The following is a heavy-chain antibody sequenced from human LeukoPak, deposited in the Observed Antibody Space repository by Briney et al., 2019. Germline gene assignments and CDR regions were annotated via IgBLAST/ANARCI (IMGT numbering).Heavy chain of an antibody. Sequence: SETLSLTCAVYGGSFNPYYWNWIRQSPGKGLEWIGEINDSGNTNYNPSLKSRVTISVDTSNNQFSLKLISVAAADTAVYYCARGPASVSHFAWFDSWGQGILVTVSS. CDR3: ARGPASVSHFAWFDS. V-gene: IGHV4-34*01. CDR2: INDSGNT. CDR1: GGSFNPYY. D-gene: IGHD3-10*01. J-gene: IGHJ5*01.